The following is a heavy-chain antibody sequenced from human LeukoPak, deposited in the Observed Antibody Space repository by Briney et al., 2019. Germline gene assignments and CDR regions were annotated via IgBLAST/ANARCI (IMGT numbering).Heavy chain of an antibody. V-gene: IGHV3-23*01. Sequence: PGGSLRLSCAASGFTVSVNFMSWVRQAPGKGLEWVSVISASGGTTYYADSVKGRFTISRDSSKNTLYVEMSSLSAEDTAVYYCARGISFSRYFDFWGQGTLVTVSS. CDR3: ARGISFSRYFDF. CDR1: GFTVSVNF. CDR2: ISASGGTT. J-gene: IGHJ4*02. D-gene: IGHD2/OR15-2a*01.